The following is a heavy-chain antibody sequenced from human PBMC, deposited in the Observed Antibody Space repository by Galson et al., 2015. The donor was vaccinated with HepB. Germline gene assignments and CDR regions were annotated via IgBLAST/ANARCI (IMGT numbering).Heavy chain of an antibody. CDR1: GFTVSGNY. J-gene: IGHJ3*02. Sequence: SLRFSCAASGFTVSGNYMNWVRQTPEKGLEWVSDIYDNGNTCYADSVKGRFTISRDNSRNTLSLQMNSLRAEDTAVYYCTREINRAFHIWGQGTTVTVSS. V-gene: IGHV3-66*01. CDR3: TREINRAFHI. D-gene: IGHD1-14*01. CDR2: IYDNGNT.